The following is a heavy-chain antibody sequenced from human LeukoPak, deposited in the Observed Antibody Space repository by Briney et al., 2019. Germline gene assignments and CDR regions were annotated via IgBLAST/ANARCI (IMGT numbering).Heavy chain of an antibody. CDR2: ISSSGSTI. CDR3: ARPTWSNYMDV. D-gene: IGHD2-15*01. Sequence: GGSLRLSCAASGFTFSSYEMNWVRQAPGKGLEWVSYISSSGSTIYYADSVKGRFTISRDNAKNSVSLQMNSLRAEDTAVYFCARPTWSNYMDVWGKGTAVTISS. V-gene: IGHV3-48*03. J-gene: IGHJ6*03. CDR1: GFTFSSYE.